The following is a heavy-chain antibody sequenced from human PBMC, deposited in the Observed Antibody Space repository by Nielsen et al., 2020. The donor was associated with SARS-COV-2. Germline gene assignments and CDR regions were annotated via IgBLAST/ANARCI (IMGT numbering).Heavy chain of an antibody. CDR2: INHSGST. CDR3: ARGVEMSIAAAGRGVNWFDP. V-gene: IGHV4-34*01. CDR1: GGSFSGYY. J-gene: IGHJ5*02. D-gene: IGHD6-13*01. Sequence: GSLRLSYAVYGGSFSGYYWSWIRQPPGKGLEWIGEINHSGSTNYNPSLKSRVTISVDTSKNQFSLKLSSVTAADTAVYYCARGVEMSIAAAGRGVNWFDPWGQGTLVTVSS.